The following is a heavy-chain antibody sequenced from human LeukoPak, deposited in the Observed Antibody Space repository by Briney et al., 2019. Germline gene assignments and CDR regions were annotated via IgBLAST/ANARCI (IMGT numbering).Heavy chain of an antibody. CDR1: GGSISSYH. CDR2: IYYSGSA. J-gene: IGHJ4*02. Sequence: SETLSLTCSVSGGSISSYHWSWIRQPPGKGLEWIGYIYYSGSANCNPSLKSRVTISVDMSENQFSLKLSSVTAADTAVYYCARGNGILTGYYSTFDYWGQGALVTVSS. V-gene: IGHV4-59*01. CDR3: ARGNGILTGYYSTFDY. D-gene: IGHD3-9*01.